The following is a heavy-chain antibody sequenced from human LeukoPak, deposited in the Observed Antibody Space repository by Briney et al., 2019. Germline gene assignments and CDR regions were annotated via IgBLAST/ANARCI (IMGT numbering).Heavy chain of an antibody. V-gene: IGHV3-30*18. CDR2: ISYDGSNK. CDR3: AEDASIPAIVVVPAATNWFDP. CDR1: GISFSSHG. Sequence: PGTSLRLSCAASGISFSSHGMHWVRQAPGKGLEWVAVISYDGSNKYYADSVKGRFTISRDNSKNTLYLQMNSLRAEDTAVYYCAEDASIPAIVVVPAATNWFDPWGQGTLVTVSS. J-gene: IGHJ5*02. D-gene: IGHD2-2*01.